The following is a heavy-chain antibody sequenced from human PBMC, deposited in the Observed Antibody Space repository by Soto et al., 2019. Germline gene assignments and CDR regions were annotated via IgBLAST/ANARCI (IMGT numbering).Heavy chain of an antibody. CDR3: ATRVPGEAFEI. V-gene: IGHV4-30-2*01. J-gene: IGHJ3*02. CDR1: GGSVSSSGFS. CDR2: IHYSGST. Sequence: SETLSLTSTVSGGSVSSSGFSWAWIRQPPGKGLEWVGYIHYSGSTYYSPSFKSPVTISLDRSKNQFSLEVTSVTAADTAVYYCATRVPGEAFEIGGQGTMVTVSS. D-gene: IGHD3-10*01.